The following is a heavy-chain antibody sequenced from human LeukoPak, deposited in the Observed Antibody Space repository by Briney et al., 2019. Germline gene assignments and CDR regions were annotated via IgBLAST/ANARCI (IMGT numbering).Heavy chain of an antibody. CDR1: GFTFSSYA. Sequence: GGSLGLSCAASGFTFSSYAMHWVRQAPGKGLEWVAVISYDGSNKYYADSVKGRFTISRDNSKNTLYLQMNSLRVEDTAVYYCARDSGGVVVPPDYWGQGTLVTVSS. CDR3: ARDSGGVVVPPDY. D-gene: IGHD2-2*01. J-gene: IGHJ4*02. CDR2: ISYDGSNK. V-gene: IGHV3-30-3*01.